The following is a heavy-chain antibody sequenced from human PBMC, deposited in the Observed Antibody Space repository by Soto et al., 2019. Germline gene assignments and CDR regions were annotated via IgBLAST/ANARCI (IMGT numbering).Heavy chain of an antibody. Sequence: SDTLSLTCAVYGGSFSGYYWSWIRQPPGKGLEWIGEINHSGSTNYNPSLKSRVTISVDTSKNQFSLKLSSVTAADTAVYYCARSQAHCTNVVCYINWFDPCGQGTLVTVSS. J-gene: IGHJ5*02. V-gene: IGHV4-34*01. CDR1: GGSFSGYY. CDR2: INHSGST. CDR3: ARSQAHCTNVVCYINWFDP. D-gene: IGHD2-8*01.